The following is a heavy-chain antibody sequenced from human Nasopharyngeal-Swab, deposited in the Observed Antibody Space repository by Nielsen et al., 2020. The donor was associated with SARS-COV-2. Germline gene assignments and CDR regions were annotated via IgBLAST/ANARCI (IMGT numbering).Heavy chain of an antibody. CDR1: GYTLTELS. D-gene: IGHD4-23*01. V-gene: IGHV1-24*01. CDR3: ATLSYGGNSPHVI. Sequence: ASVKVSCKVSGYTLTELSMHWVRQAPGKGLEWMGGFDPEDGEAIYAQKFQGRVTMTEDTSTDTAYMELSSLRSEDTAVYYCATLSYGGNSPHVIWGQGTLVTVSS. J-gene: IGHJ4*02. CDR2: FDPEDGEA.